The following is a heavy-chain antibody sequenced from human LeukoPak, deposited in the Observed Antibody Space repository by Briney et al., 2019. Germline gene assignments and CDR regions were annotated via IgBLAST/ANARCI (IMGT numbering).Heavy chain of an antibody. V-gene: IGHV1-2*02. D-gene: IGHD1-26*01. CDR3: ARGDSGSYLSPTKNFDY. Sequence: ASVKVSCKASGYTFTGYYMDWVRQAPGQGLEWMGWINPNSGGTNYAQKFQGRVTMTRDTSISTAYMELSRLRSDDTAVYYCARGDSGSYLSPTKNFDYWGQGTLVTVSS. CDR2: INPNSGGT. J-gene: IGHJ4*02. CDR1: GYTFTGYY.